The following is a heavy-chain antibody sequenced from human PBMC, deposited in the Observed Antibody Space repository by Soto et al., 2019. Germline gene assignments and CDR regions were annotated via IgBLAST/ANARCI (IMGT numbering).Heavy chain of an antibody. CDR1: GGSISSGDYY. CDR3: ARDIVDDESSDYFYYYYGMDV. Sequence: PSETLSLTCTVSGGSISSGDYYWSWIRQPPGKGLEWIGYIYYSGSTYYNPSLKSRVTISVDTSKNQFSLKLSSVTAADSAVFYCARDIVDDESSDYFYYYYGMDVWGQGNRVTVS. CDR2: IYYSGST. D-gene: IGHD3-22*01. J-gene: IGHJ6*02. V-gene: IGHV4-30-4*01.